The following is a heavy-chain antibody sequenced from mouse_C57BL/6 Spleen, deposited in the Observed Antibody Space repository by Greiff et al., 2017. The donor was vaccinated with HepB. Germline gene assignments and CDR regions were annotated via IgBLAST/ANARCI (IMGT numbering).Heavy chain of an antibody. CDR1: GFTFSSYA. CDR3: ARWYYYGSSHNWYFDV. V-gene: IGHV5-4*03. D-gene: IGHD1-1*01. J-gene: IGHJ1*03. CDR2: ISDGGSYT. Sequence: DVMLVESGGGLVKPGGSLKLSCAASGFTFSSYAMSWVRQTPEKRLEWVATISDGGSYTYYPDNVKGRFTISRDNAKNNLYLQMSHLKSEDTAMYYCARWYYYGSSHNWYFDVWGTGTTVTVSS.